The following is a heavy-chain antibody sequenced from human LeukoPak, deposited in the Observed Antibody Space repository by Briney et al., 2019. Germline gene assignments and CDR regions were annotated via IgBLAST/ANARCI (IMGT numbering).Heavy chain of an antibody. D-gene: IGHD3-10*01. J-gene: IGHJ4*02. CDR1: GSTFSSYA. Sequence: PGGSLRLSCAASGSTFSSYAMSWVRQAPGKGLEWVSAISGGGGSTYYADSVKGRFTISRDNSKNTLYLQMNSLRAEDTAVYYCAKAHQLVLLWFGEYWGQGTLVTVSS. CDR3: AKAHQLVLLWFGEY. V-gene: IGHV3-23*01. CDR2: ISGGGGST.